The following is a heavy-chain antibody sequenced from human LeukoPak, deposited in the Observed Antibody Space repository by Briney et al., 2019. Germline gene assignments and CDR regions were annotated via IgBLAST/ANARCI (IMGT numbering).Heavy chain of an antibody. V-gene: IGHV3-23*01. CDR2: ISDSGDIT. D-gene: IGHD1-26*01. CDR3: AKDRRGGSYYAATLDI. Sequence: PGGSLRLSCAASGFIFSTNDMSWVRQTPGKGLEWVSGISDSGDITYYADSVKGRFTISRDNSKNTLYVQMNSLRVEDTAVYYCAKDRRGGSYYAATLDIWGQGTMVTVSS. CDR1: GFIFSTND. J-gene: IGHJ3*02.